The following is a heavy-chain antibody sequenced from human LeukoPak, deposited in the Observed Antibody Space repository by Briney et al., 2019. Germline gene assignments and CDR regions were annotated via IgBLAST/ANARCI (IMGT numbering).Heavy chain of an antibody. Sequence: SETLSLTCTVSGGSISSYYWSWIRQPPGKGLEWIGYIYYSGSTNYNPSLKSRVTISVDTSKNQFSLKLSSVTAADTAVYYCARANTMAYYYYYYMDVWGKGTTVTVSS. CDR3: ARANTMAYYYYYYMDV. V-gene: IGHV4-59*12. CDR2: IYYSGST. CDR1: GGSISSYY. J-gene: IGHJ6*03. D-gene: IGHD3-10*01.